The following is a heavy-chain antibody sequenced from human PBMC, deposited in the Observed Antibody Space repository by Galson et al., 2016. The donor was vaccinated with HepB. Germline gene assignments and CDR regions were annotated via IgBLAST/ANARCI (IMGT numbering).Heavy chain of an antibody. CDR3: ARPKHTRSFLPRFDS. D-gene: IGHD2-2*01. CDR2: IWHDGSSE. V-gene: IGHV3-33*03. J-gene: IGHJ4*02. Sequence: SLRLSCAASGFSFKDYGMHWVRQAPGKGLQWLGIIWHDGSSEYYPDSVKGRLTISRENSKNTLYLHMDSLRPEDTAVYYCARPKHTRSFLPRFDSWGQGTLVIVSS. CDR1: GFSFKDYG.